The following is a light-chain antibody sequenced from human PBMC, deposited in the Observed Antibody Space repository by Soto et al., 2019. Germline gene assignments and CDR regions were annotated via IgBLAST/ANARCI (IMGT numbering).Light chain of an antibody. Sequence: DIQMTQSPSSLSACVGDRVTITCRASQSTSNYLNWCQQKPGKAPKLLIYAASSLQSGVPSRFSGSGSGTDFTLTISSLQPEDFATYYGHQSYNTPLTFGGVTKVEIK. V-gene: IGKV1-39*01. CDR2: AAS. CDR3: HQSYNTPLT. J-gene: IGKJ4*01. CDR1: QSTSNY.